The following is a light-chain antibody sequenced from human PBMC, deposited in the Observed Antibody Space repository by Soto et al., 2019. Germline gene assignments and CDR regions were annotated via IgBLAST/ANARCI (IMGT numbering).Light chain of an antibody. CDR1: QSVSSRD. CDR2: GAS. V-gene: IGKV3-20*01. CDR3: QQYGSLPPWT. Sequence: EIVLTQDPGTLSLSPGERATLFCRASQSVSSRDLAWYQQKPGQASRLLIYGASSRATGIPDRFSGSGSGTDFTLTISRLEPEDFAVYYCQQYGSLPPWTFGQGTKVDI. J-gene: IGKJ1*01.